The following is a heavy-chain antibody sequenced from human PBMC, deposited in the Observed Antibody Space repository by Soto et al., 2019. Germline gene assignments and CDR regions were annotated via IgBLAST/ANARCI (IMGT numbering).Heavy chain of an antibody. V-gene: IGHV1-18*01. CDR1: GYTFTKYG. J-gene: IGHJ4*02. CDR3: AKVISQASGRYDFDY. Sequence: QVQLVQSGAEVKKPGTSVKVSCKASGYTFTKYGITWVRQAPGQGLEWMGWISVYNGNTKYGQKFRDRVTMTTDTSTPTAYMELRSLRPDDTAVYYCAKVISQASGRYDFDYWGQGTLVTVSS. D-gene: IGHD2-21*01. CDR2: ISVYNGNT.